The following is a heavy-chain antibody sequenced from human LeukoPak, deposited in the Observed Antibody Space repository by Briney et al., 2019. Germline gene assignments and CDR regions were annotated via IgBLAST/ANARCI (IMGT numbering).Heavy chain of an antibody. CDR2: ISAYNGNT. D-gene: IGHD6-13*01. J-gene: IGHJ4*02. CDR1: GYTFTSYG. CDR3: ARVSSAAGTYGFDDY. Sequence: ASVKVSCKASGYTFTSYGISWVRQAPGQGLEWMGWISAYNGNTNYAQKLQGRVTMTTDTSTSTAYMELRSLRSDDTAVYYCARVSSAAGTYGFDDYWGQGTLVTVSS. V-gene: IGHV1-18*01.